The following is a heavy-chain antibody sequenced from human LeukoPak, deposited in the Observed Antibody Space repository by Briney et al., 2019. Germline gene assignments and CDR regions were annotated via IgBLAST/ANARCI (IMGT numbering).Heavy chain of an antibody. Sequence: SETLSLTCTVSGASISSSSHYWGWIRQPPGKGLEWIGSIYYSGSTYYNPSLKSRVTISVDTSKNQFSLKLSSVTAADTAVYYCARAGNWKAAAPDYWGQGTLVTVSS. CDR2: IYYSGST. CDR3: ARAGNWKAAAPDY. CDR1: GASISSSSHY. V-gene: IGHV4-39*07. D-gene: IGHD6-13*01. J-gene: IGHJ4*02.